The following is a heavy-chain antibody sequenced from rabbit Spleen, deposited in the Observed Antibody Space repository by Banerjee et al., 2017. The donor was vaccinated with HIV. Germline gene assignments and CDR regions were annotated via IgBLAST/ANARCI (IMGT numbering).Heavy chain of an antibody. CDR1: GVSFSGNSY. CDR3: VREAGYGGYGDANL. CDR2: IYNGDGAT. Sequence: QSLEESGGDLVKPGASLTLTCIASGVSFSGNSYMCWVRQAPGKGLEWIACIYNGDGATWYANWGNGRFTISRSTSLNTVDLKLTNLTAADTATYFCVREAGYGGYGDANLWGQGTLVTVS. J-gene: IGHJ4*01. V-gene: IGHV1S43*01. D-gene: IGHD6-1*01.